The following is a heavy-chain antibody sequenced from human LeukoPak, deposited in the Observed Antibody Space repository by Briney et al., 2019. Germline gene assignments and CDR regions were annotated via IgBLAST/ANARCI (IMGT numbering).Heavy chain of an antibody. J-gene: IGHJ4*02. CDR1: GGSISSYY. D-gene: IGHD2-8*02. CDR2: IYYSGST. Sequence: SETLSLTCTVSGGSISSYYWSWIRQPPGKGLEWIGYIYYSGSTNYNPSLKSRVTISVDTSKNQFSLKLSSVTAADTAVYYCARASTGAQPLDYWGQGTLVTVSS. CDR3: ARASTGAQPLDY. V-gene: IGHV4-59*12.